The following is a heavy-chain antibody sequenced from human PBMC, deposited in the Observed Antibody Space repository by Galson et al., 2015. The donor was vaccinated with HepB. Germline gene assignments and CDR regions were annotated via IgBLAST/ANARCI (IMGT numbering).Heavy chain of an antibody. CDR3: ARDSVLRFLEWLAKYYYGMDV. V-gene: IGHV1-18*01. Sequence: SVKVSCKASGYTFTSYDINWVRQATGQGLEWMGWTSAYNGNTNYAQKLQGRVTMTTDTSTSTAYMELRSLRSDDTAVYYCARDSVLRFLEWLAKYYYGMDVWGQGTTVTVSS. CDR1: GYTFTSYD. CDR2: TSAYNGNT. D-gene: IGHD3-3*01. J-gene: IGHJ6*02.